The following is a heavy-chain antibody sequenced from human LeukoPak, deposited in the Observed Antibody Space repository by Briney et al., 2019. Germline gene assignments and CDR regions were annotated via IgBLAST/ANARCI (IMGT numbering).Heavy chain of an antibody. CDR1: GYTFRRNG. Sequence: PGGSLRLSCAASGYTFRRNGMHWVRQAPGKGLEWVAVIWYDGSKKYYGDSVRGRFTISRDNSKNTLYLQMNSLRAEDTAVYYCAKGFGVVITYYFDYWGQGTLVTVSS. CDR3: AKGFGVVITYYFDY. V-gene: IGHV3-33*03. D-gene: IGHD3-3*01. J-gene: IGHJ4*02. CDR2: IWYDGSKK.